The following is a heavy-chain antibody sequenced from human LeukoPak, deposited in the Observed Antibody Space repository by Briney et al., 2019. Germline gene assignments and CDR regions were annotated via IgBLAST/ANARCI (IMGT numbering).Heavy chain of an antibody. CDR3: ARDRAADYYDGSGYEFDY. D-gene: IGHD3-22*01. CDR1: GFTFSSYW. Sequence: QSGGSLRLSCAASGFTFSSYWMSWVRQAPGKGLEWVANIKQDEIEKYFVDSVKGRFTLSRDNAKNSLYLQMNSLRAEDTAVYYCARDRAADYYDGSGYEFDYWGQGTLVTVSS. V-gene: IGHV3-7*01. CDR2: IKQDEIEK. J-gene: IGHJ4*02.